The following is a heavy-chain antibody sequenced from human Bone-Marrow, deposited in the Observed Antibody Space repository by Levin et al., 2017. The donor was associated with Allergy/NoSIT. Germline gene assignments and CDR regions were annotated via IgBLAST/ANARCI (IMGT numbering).Heavy chain of an antibody. V-gene: IGHV4-59*01. J-gene: IGHJ4*02. Sequence: SETLSLTCTVSGGSINDFYWSWIRHLPGKGLEWIGYIDDSGSTKYNPPLKSRVAISVDRSKAQFSLRLSSVTAADTAVYFCARAEGYGSFFDYWGQGTLVTVSS. D-gene: IGHD3-10*01. CDR1: GGSINDFY. CDR2: IDDSGST. CDR3: ARAEGYGSFFDY.